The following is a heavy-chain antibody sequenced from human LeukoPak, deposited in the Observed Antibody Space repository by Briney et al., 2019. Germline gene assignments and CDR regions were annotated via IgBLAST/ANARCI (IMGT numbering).Heavy chain of an antibody. CDR1: GFIFGSYD. D-gene: IGHD5/OR15-5a*01. J-gene: IGHJ5*02. CDR2: IWFDGSKK. V-gene: IGHV3-33*01. Sequence: PGGSLRLSCAASGFIFGSYDIDWVRQAPGKGLEWVSSIWFDGSKKNYVDAVKGRFIISRDNAENSASLQMNSLRDEDTATYYCARLMGESTIYDLWGQGTLVAVSS. CDR3: ARLMGESTIYDL.